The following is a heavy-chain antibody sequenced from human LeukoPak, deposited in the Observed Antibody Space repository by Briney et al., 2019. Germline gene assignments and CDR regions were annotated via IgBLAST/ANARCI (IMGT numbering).Heavy chain of an antibody. V-gene: IGHV5-51*01. CDR1: GYSFTSYW. Sequence: GESLKISCKGSGYSFTSYWIGWVRQMPGKGLEWMGIIYPGDSDTRYSPSFQGQVTISADKSISTAYLQWSSLKASDAAMYYCARTMSSSGRSNWFDPWGQGTLVTVSS. CDR3: ARTMSSSGRSNWFDP. D-gene: IGHD6-6*01. CDR2: IYPGDSDT. J-gene: IGHJ5*02.